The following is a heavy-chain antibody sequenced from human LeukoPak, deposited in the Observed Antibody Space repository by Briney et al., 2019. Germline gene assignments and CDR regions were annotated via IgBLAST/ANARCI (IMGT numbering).Heavy chain of an antibody. D-gene: IGHD3-22*01. V-gene: IGHV4-4*02. Sequence: SGTLSLTCAVSGGSITSSNWWSWVRQPPGKGLEWIGEIYHSGSANYNPSLKSRVTISVDKSKNQFSLRLSSVTAADTAVYYCASAGHDGIGYKVCWGQGTLVTVSS. CDR2: IYHSGSA. CDR1: GGSITSSNW. J-gene: IGHJ4*02. CDR3: ASAGHDGIGYKVC.